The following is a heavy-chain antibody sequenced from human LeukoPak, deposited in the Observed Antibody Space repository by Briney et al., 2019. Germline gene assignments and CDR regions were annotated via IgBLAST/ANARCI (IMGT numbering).Heavy chain of an antibody. D-gene: IGHD4-17*01. CDR2: IKQDGSEK. CDR1: GFTVSSNY. J-gene: IGHJ6*03. Sequence: GGSLRLSCAASGFTVSSNYINWVRQAPGKGLEWVANIKQDGSEKYYVDSVKGRFTISRDNAKNSLYLQMNSLRAEDTAVYYCARDPYNGYYGDDYYYYMDIWGKGTTVTISS. V-gene: IGHV3-7*01. CDR3: ARDPYNGYYGDDYYYYMDI.